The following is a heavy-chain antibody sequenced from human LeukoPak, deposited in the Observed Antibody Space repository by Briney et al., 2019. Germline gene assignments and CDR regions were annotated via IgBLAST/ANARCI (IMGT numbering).Heavy chain of an antibody. D-gene: IGHD2-15*01. CDR3: AARPGEVAVPYDY. V-gene: IGHV3-23*01. CDR1: GFTFSTYA. CDR2: ISRGGDVT. Sequence: GGSLRLSCAASGFTFSTYAMTWVRQAPGKGLEWVSLISRGGDVTYYADSVKGRFTISRDSSKNTLYLQMHSLRAEDTAVYYCAARPGEVAVPYDYWGQGAPVTVSS. J-gene: IGHJ4*02.